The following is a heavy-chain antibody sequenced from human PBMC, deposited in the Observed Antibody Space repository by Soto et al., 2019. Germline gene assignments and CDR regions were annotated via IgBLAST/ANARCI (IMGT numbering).Heavy chain of an antibody. CDR3: ARAHYGDYGYGMDV. CDR1: GGSISSGGYS. Sequence: SETLSLTCAVSGGSISSGGYSWSWIRQPPGKGLEWIGYIYHGGYTYYNPSLKSRVTISVDRSKNQFSLKLSSVTAADTAVYYCARAHYGDYGYGMDVWGQGTTITVSS. D-gene: IGHD4-17*01. CDR2: IYHGGYT. V-gene: IGHV4-30-2*01. J-gene: IGHJ6*02.